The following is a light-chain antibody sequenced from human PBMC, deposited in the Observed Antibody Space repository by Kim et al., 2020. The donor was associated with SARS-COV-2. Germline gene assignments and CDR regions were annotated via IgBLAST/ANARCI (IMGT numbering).Light chain of an antibody. CDR1: QDIRND. CDR3: LQHNTYPIT. CDR2: GAS. V-gene: IGKV1-17*01. J-gene: IGKJ5*01. Sequence: ASVGDRVPITCRASQDIRNDLGWYQQNPGRAPKRLIYGASSLQSGVPSRFSGSGSGTEFPLTISSVHPEDFATYFCLQHNTYPITFGQGTRLEIK.